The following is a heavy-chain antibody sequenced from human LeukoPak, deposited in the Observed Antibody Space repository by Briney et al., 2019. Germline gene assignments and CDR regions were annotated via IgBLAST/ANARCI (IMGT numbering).Heavy chain of an antibody. J-gene: IGHJ2*01. CDR2: IWNDGSTQ. CDR1: GFTFSTYG. D-gene: IGHD6-13*01. CDR3: ARDRAAVGTYWYFDL. V-gene: IGHV3-33*01. Sequence: GGSLRLSCAASGFTFSTYGMHWVRQAPGKGLEWVAVIWNDGSTQYYADSVRDRFTISRENSKNMMFLQMNSLRAEDTAVYYCARDRAAVGTYWYFDLWGRGTLVTVSS.